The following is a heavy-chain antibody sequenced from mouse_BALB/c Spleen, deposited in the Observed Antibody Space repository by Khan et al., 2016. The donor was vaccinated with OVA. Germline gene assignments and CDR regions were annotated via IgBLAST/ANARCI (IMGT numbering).Heavy chain of an antibody. CDR3: ARSYGSWAMDY. D-gene: IGHD1-1*01. V-gene: IGHV3-8*02. Sequence: EVELVESGPSLVKPSQTLSFTCSVTGDSITSGFWHWIRKFPGNKFEYMGYVTYSGNTYYNPSLKSRISITRDTSKSQYYLQLNHGTTEGTATYFCARSYGSWAMDYWGQGTSVTVSS. J-gene: IGHJ4*01. CDR1: GDSITSGF. CDR2: VTYSGNT.